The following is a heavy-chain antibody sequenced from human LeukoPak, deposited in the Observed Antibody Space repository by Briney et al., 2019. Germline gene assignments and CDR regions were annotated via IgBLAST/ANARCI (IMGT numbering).Heavy chain of an antibody. D-gene: IGHD2-2*03. Sequence: GGXLRLSCAASGFTFSSYGMHWVRQAPGKGLERVAFIRNDGSNKYYADSVKGRFTISRDNSKNTLYLQMNSLRAEDTAVYYCAPLDIVVVPALWGQGTLVTVSS. V-gene: IGHV3-30*02. CDR2: IRNDGSNK. J-gene: IGHJ4*02. CDR3: APLDIVVVPAL. CDR1: GFTFSSYG.